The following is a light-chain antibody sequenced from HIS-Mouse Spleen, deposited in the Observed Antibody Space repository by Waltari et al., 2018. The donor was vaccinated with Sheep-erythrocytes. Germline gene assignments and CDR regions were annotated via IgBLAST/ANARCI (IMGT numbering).Light chain of an antibody. V-gene: IGLV3-1*01. CDR3: QAWDSSTAVV. J-gene: IGLJ2*01. CDR2: QDS. Sequence: SYELTQPPSVSVSPGQTASITCPGDKVGDKYAGWSQQTPGQSPVLVIYQDSKRPSGIPERFSGSNSGNTATLTSGGTQAMDEADYYCQAWDSSTAVVFGGGTKLPVL. CDR1: KVGDKY.